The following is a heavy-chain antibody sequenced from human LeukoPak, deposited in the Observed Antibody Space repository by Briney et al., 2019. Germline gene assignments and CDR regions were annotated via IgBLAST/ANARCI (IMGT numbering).Heavy chain of an antibody. J-gene: IGHJ4*02. Sequence: PSETLSLTCTVSGGSVSSGSYYWSWIRQPPGKGPEWIGYIYYSGSTKYNPSLKSRVTISVDTSKNQFSLKLSSVTAADTAVYYCAREGIAAAGYFDYWGQGTLVTVSS. CDR2: IYYSGST. CDR1: GGSVSSGSYY. CDR3: AREGIAAAGYFDY. V-gene: IGHV4-61*01. D-gene: IGHD6-13*01.